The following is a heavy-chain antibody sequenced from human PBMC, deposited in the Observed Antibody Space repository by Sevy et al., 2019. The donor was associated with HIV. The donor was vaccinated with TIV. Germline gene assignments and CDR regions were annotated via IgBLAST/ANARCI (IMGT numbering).Heavy chain of an antibody. J-gene: IGHJ6*02. D-gene: IGHD5-18*01. Sequence: SETLSLTCTVSGGSISSGGYYWSWIRQHPGKGLEWIGYIYYSGSTYYNPSLKSRVTISVDTSKNQFSLKLGSVTAADTAWYYCARDRLRDVLVGIQLWFLDGMDVWGQGTTVTVSS. CDR1: GGSISSGGYY. CDR2: IYYSGST. CDR3: ARDRLRDVLVGIQLWFLDGMDV. V-gene: IGHV4-31*03.